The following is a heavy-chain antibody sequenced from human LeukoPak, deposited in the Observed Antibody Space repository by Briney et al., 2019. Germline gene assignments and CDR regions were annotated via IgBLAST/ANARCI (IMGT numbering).Heavy chain of an antibody. CDR1: GYTFTSYA. D-gene: IGHD3-3*01. CDR3: ARDWYYDFWSGYYAFDY. Sequence: ASVKVSCKASGYTFTSYAMNWVRQAPGQGLEWMGWINTNTGNPTYAQGFTGRFVFSLDTSVSTAYPQISSLKAEDTAVYYCARDWYYDFWSGYYAFDYWGQGTLVTVSS. CDR2: INTNTGNP. J-gene: IGHJ4*02. V-gene: IGHV7-4-1*02.